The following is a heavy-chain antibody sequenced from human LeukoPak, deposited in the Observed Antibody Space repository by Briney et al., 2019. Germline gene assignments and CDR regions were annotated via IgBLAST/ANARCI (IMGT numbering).Heavy chain of an antibody. J-gene: IGHJ3*02. CDR1: GGTFSSYA. V-gene: IGHV1-18*01. CDR2: ISAYNGNA. CDR3: ARPQVGLVGATSAFDI. Sequence: ASVKVSCKASGGTFSSYAISWVRQAPGQGLEWMGWISAYNGNANYAQKLQGRVTMTTDTSTSTAYMELRSLRSDDTAVYYCARPQVGLVGATSAFDIWGQGTMVTVSS. D-gene: IGHD1-26*01.